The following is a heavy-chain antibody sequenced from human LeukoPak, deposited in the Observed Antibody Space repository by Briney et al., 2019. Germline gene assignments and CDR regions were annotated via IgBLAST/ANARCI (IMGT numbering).Heavy chain of an antibody. CDR1: GYTFTSYG. Sequence: SVKVSCKASGYTFTSYGISWVRQAPGQGLEWMGWISAYNGNTNYAQKLQGRVTMTTDTSTSTAYMELRSLRSEDTAVYYCARWRGSGSYYNEFPYYYYYYGMDVWGQGTTVTVSS. CDR3: ARWRGSGSYYNEFPYYYYYYGMDV. V-gene: IGHV1-18*01. J-gene: IGHJ6*02. CDR2: ISAYNGNT. D-gene: IGHD3-10*01.